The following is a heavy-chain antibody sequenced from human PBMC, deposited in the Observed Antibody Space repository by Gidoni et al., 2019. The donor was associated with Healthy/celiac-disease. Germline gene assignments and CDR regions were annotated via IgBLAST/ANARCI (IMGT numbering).Heavy chain of an antibody. CDR3: ARGIAPAASGGY. CDR2: ISSSSSYI. V-gene: IGHV3-21*01. Sequence: APGKGLEWVSSISSSSSYIYYADSVKGRFTISRDNAKNSLYLQMNSLRAEDTAVYYCARGIAPAASGGYWGQGTLVTVSS. D-gene: IGHD2-2*01. J-gene: IGHJ4*02.